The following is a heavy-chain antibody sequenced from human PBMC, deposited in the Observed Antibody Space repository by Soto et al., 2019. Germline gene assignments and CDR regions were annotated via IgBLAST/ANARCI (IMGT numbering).Heavy chain of an antibody. D-gene: IGHD1-26*01. CDR2: ISSSSSTI. CDR1: GFTFSSYS. CDR3: ARDWGIAGAEGRYYYGMDV. Sequence: EVQLVESGGGLVQPGGSLRLSCAASGFTFSSYSMNWVRQAPGKGLEWVSYISSSSSTIYYADSVKGRFTISRDNAKNSRCLQMNSLRAEDTAVYYCARDWGIAGAEGRYYYGMDVWGQGTTVTVSS. V-gene: IGHV3-48*01. J-gene: IGHJ6*02.